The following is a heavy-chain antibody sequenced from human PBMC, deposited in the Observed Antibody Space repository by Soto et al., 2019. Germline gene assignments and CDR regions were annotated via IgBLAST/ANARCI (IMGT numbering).Heavy chain of an antibody. CDR1: GFTFSSYW. CDR3: ARATGTTFWSFGYFDY. CDR2: INSDGSST. Sequence: GGLRLSCAASGFTFSSYWMHWVRQAPGKGLVWVSRINSDGSSTSYADSVKGRFTISRDNAKNTLYLQMNSLRAEDTAVYYCARATGTTFWSFGYFDYWGQGTLVTVSS. V-gene: IGHV3-74*01. J-gene: IGHJ4*02. D-gene: IGHD1-1*01.